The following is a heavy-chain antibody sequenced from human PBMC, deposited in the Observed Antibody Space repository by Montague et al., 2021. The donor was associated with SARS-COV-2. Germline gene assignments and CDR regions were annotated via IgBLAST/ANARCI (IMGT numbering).Heavy chain of an antibody. D-gene: IGHD3-22*01. CDR1: GFTFSSYE. CDR2: ISSSGSSI. CDR3: AREGYYDSSGYPLSY. Sequence: SLRLSCAASGFTFSSYEMNWVRQAPGKGLEWVSYISSSGSSIYYADSVKGRFTISGDNAKNSLYLQMNSLRAEDTAVYYCAREGYYDSSGYPLSYWGQGTLVTVSS. J-gene: IGHJ4*02. V-gene: IGHV3-48*03.